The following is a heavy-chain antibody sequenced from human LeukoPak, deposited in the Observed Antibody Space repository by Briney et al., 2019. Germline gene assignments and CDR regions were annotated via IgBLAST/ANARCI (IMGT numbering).Heavy chain of an antibody. D-gene: IGHD6-19*01. CDR2: ISGSGGST. V-gene: IGHV3-23*01. CDR3: AREEYSSGWYSFDY. CDR1: GFTFTSYA. Sequence: GGSLRLSCAASGFTFTSYAMNWVRQAPGKGLEWDSAISGSGGSTYYADTVKGRFTISRDNSKNTLYLQMNSLRAEDTAVYYCAREEYSSGWYSFDYWGQGTLVTVSS. J-gene: IGHJ4*02.